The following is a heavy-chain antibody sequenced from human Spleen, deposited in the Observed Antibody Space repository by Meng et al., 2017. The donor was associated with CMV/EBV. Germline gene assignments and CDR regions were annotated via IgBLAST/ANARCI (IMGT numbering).Heavy chain of an antibody. J-gene: IGHJ4*02. CDR1: GFTLSLYW. Sequence: GGSLRLSCAASGFTLSLYWMHWVRQAPGKGLEWVSGVSWNTATIDYADSVKGRFTISRDNAKNSLFLQMHSLRPEDTALYYCARDSSSIAFDYWGQGTLVTVSS. V-gene: IGHV3-9*01. CDR3: ARDSSSIAFDY. CDR2: VSWNTATI. D-gene: IGHD6-13*01.